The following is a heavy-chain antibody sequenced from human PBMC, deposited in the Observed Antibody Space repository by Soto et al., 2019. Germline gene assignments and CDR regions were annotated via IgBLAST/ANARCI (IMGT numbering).Heavy chain of an antibody. CDR1: GYTFTSYG. CDR3: ARVLDVDIVATPDY. D-gene: IGHD5-12*01. V-gene: IGHV1-18*01. CDR2: ISAYNGNT. J-gene: IGHJ4*02. Sequence: ASVKVSCKASGYTFTSYGISWVRQAPGQGLEWMGWISAYNGNTNYAQKLQGRVTMTTDTSTSTAYMELRSLRSDDTAVYYCARVLDVDIVATPDYWGQGTLVTVSS.